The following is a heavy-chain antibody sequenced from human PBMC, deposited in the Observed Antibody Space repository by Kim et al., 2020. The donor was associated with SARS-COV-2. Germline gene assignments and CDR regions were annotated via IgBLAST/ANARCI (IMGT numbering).Heavy chain of an antibody. J-gene: IGHJ6*02. V-gene: IGHV3-30*04. CDR3: ARETSEPDYYYGMDV. CDR2: ISYDGSNK. Sequence: GGSLRLSCAASGFTFSSYAMHWVRQAPGKGLEWVAVISYDGSNKYYADSVKGRFTISRDNSKNTLYLQMNSLRAEDTAVYYCARETSEPDYYYGMDVWGQGTTVTVSS. D-gene: IGHD2-2*01. CDR1: GFTFSSYA.